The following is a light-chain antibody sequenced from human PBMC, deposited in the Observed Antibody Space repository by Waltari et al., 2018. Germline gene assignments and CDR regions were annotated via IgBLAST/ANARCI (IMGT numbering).Light chain of an antibody. CDR2: AAS. Sequence: DIQMTQSPSSLSASVGDRVTITCRASQSISSYLNWYQQKPGRAPNLLIYAASSLQSGVPSNFSGSGSGTDFTLTISSLQPEDFATYYCQQIYSTPLTFGGGTKVEIK. V-gene: IGKV1-39*01. CDR1: QSISSY. CDR3: QQIYSTPLT. J-gene: IGKJ4*01.